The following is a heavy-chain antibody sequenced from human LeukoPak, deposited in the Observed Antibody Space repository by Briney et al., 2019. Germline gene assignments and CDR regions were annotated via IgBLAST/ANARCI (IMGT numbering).Heavy chain of an antibody. V-gene: IGHV4-39*01. D-gene: IGHD1/OR15-1a*01. CDR1: GDSISSSSYY. J-gene: IGHJ5*02. CDR2: FYYGGSA. Sequence: SETLSLTCTVSGDSISSSSYYWGWIRQPPGKGLEWIGTFYYGGSAYHNPSLKSRVTISVDTSKNQFSLRLSSVTAADTALYYCASGGEQLWPYEPFSSWGQGTLVTVSS. CDR3: ASGGEQLWPYEPFSS.